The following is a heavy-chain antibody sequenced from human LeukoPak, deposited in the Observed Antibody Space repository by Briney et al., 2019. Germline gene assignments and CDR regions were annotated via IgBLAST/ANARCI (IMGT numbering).Heavy chain of an antibody. CDR3: ARDLLTNDY. CDR2: ISSSSSYI. J-gene: IGHJ4*02. Sequence: GGSLKLSCAASGFTFSGSAMHWVRQAPGKGLEWVSSISSSSSYIYYADSVKGRFTISRDNAKNSLYLQMNSLRAEDTAVYYCARDLLTNDYWGQGTLVTVSS. CDR1: GFTFSGSA. V-gene: IGHV3-21*01. D-gene: IGHD4/OR15-4a*01.